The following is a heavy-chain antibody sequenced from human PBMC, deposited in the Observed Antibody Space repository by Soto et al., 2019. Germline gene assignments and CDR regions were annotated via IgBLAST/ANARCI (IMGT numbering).Heavy chain of an antibody. D-gene: IGHD6-13*01. V-gene: IGHV3-30*18. J-gene: IGHJ5*02. CDR1: GFSFSTYG. Sequence: AQLVQSGGGAVQPGGSLRLSCEASGFSFSTYGMHWVRQTPGKGLEWVASISYSEGTEFYADSAKGRFTISRDNAKNTVFLQMNGLTPDDTAVYYCAKDSSILAAASGGWFDPWGQGTLVTVSS. CDR3: AKDSSILAAASGGWFDP. CDR2: ISYSEGTE.